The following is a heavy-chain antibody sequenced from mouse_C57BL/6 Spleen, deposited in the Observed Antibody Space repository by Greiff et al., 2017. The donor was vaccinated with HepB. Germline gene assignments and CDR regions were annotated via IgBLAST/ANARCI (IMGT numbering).Heavy chain of an antibody. V-gene: IGHV1-69*01. CDR1: GYTFTSYW. J-gene: IGHJ2*01. CDR2: IDPSDSYT. D-gene: IGHD2-1*01. Sequence: QVQLQQPGAELVMPGASVKLSCKASGYTFTSYWMHWVKQRPGQGLEWIGEIDPSDSYTNYNQKFKGKSTLTVDKSSSTAYMQLSSLTSEDSAVYYCAKGNLRLDYWGQGTTLTVSS. CDR3: AKGNLRLDY.